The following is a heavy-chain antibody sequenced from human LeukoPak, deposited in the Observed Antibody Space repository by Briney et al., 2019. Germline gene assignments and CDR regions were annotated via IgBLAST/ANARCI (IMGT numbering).Heavy chain of an antibody. V-gene: IGHV3-48*01. J-gene: IGHJ3*02. CDR3: ARPITMIVPNAFDI. CDR1: GFTFSSHS. Sequence: GGSLRLSCAASGFTFSSHSMNWVRQAPGKGLEWVSYISSSSSTIYYADSVKGRFTISRDNSKNTLYLQMNSLRAEDTAVYYCARPITMIVPNAFDIWGQGTMVTVSS. CDR2: ISSSSSTI. D-gene: IGHD3-22*01.